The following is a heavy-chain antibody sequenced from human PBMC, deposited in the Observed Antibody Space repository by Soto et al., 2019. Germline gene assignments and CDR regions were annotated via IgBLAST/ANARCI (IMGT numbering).Heavy chain of an antibody. V-gene: IGHV3-48*02. Sequence: EVRLVESGGGLVQPGGSLRLSCEASGFSFSPYGMNWVRQAPGRGLEWISYISSTSTTMYYSDSVKGRCAISRDEARNSLSLEMNYLRDDDTAVYYWATDWSAIAYGLDVWGQGTTVTVSS. CDR2: ISSTSTTM. CDR1: GFSFSPYG. J-gene: IGHJ6*02. D-gene: IGHD3-3*01. CDR3: ATDWSAIAYGLDV.